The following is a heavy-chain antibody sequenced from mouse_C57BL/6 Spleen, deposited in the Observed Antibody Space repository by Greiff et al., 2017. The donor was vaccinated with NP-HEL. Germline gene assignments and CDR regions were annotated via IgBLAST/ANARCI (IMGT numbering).Heavy chain of an antibody. Sequence: QVQLQQPGAELVRPGSSVKLSCKASGYTFTSYWMHWVKQRPIQGLEWIGNIDPSDSETHYNQKFKDKATLTVDKSSSTAYMQLSSLTSEDSAVYYCARVGSNYHGYGYAMDYWGQGTSVTVSS. J-gene: IGHJ4*01. V-gene: IGHV1-52*01. CDR1: GYTFTSYW. CDR3: ARVGSNYHGYGYAMDY. D-gene: IGHD2-5*01. CDR2: IDPSDSET.